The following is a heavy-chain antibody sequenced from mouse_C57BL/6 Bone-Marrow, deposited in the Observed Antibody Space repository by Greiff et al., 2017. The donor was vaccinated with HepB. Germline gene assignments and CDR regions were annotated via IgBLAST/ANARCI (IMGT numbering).Heavy chain of an antibody. CDR1: GFTFSDYY. CDR2: ISNGGGST. Sequence: EVQLVESGGGLVQPGGSLELSCAASGFTFSDYYMYWVRQTPEKRLEWVAYISNGGGSTYYPDTVKGRFTISRDNAKNTLYLQMSRLKSEDTAMYYCARHGHYYYGSSPYYYAMDYWGQGTSVTVSS. CDR3: ARHGHYYYGSSPYYYAMDY. V-gene: IGHV5-12*01. J-gene: IGHJ4*01. D-gene: IGHD1-1*01.